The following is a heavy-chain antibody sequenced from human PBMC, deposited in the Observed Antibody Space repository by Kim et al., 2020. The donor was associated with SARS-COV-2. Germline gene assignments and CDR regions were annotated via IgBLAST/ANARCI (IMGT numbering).Heavy chain of an antibody. J-gene: IGHJ6*02. Sequence: SETLSLTCTVSGGSISSYYWSWIRQPPGKGLEWIGYIYYSGSTNYNPSLKSRVTISVDTSKNQFSLKLSSVTAADTAVYYCARKGIAAAGRGYYYGMDVWGQGTTVTVSS. V-gene: IGHV4-59*08. D-gene: IGHD6-13*01. CDR1: GGSISSYY. CDR2: IYYSGST. CDR3: ARKGIAAAGRGYYYGMDV.